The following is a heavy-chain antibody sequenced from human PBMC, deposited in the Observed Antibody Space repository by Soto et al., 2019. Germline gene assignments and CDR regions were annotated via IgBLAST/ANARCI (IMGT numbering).Heavy chain of an antibody. Sequence: QVQLVESGGGVVQPGRSLRLSCAASGFTFSSYSMHWVRQAPGKGLEWVAVISYDGSNKYYADSVKGRFTISRDNSKNXLSLQMNSLRAEDTAVYYCARGSRLWFGELFAVDPWGQGTLVTVSS. D-gene: IGHD3-10*01. CDR3: ARGSRLWFGELFAVDP. CDR1: GFTFSSYS. CDR2: ISYDGSNK. V-gene: IGHV3-30-3*01. J-gene: IGHJ5*02.